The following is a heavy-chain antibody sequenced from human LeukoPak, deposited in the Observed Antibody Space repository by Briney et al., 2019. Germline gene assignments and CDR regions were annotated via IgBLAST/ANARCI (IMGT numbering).Heavy chain of an antibody. V-gene: IGHV1-69*04. CDR3: ARAMDTAMVDGGDY. CDR1: GGTFSSYA. Sequence: SVKVSCKASGGTFSSYAISWVRQAPGQGLEWMGRIIPIFGIANYAQKFQGRVTITADKSTSTAYMELSSLRSEDTAVYYCARAMDTAMVDGGDYWGQGTLVTVSS. J-gene: IGHJ4*02. D-gene: IGHD5-18*01. CDR2: IIPIFGIA.